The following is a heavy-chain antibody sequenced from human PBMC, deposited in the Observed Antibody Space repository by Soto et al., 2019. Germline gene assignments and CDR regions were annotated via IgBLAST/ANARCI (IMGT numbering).Heavy chain of an antibody. CDR3: ARTVGAAYYFDS. D-gene: IGHD1-26*01. CDR1: GDSMTKYY. J-gene: IGHJ4*02. V-gene: IGHV4-4*07. Sequence: QVQLQESGPGLVKPSETLSLTCTVSGDSMTKYYWSWIRQPAGKGLEWIGRIYTSGSTNYNPSLKSRLTMSIDTSNNHFSLKLKSVTAADPAVYYCARTVGAAYYFDSWGQGALVTVSS. CDR2: IYTSGST.